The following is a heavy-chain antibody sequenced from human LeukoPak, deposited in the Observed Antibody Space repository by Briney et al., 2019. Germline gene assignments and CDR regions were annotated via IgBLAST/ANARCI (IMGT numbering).Heavy chain of an antibody. V-gene: IGHV3-23*01. CDR2: ISGSGRDT. CDR3: AKLGWRELLLDDFDY. J-gene: IGHJ4*02. CDR1: GFTFSSYA. Sequence: GGSLRLSCAASGFTFSSYAVSWVRQAPGKGLEWVSSISGSGRDTYYADTVKGRFTISRDNSKNTLFLQMNSLRAEDTAVYYCAKLGWRELLLDDFDYWGQGTLVTVSS. D-gene: IGHD1-26*01.